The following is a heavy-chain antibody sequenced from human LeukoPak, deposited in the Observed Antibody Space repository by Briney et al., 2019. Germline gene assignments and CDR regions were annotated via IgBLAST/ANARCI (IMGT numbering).Heavy chain of an antibody. V-gene: IGHV3-53*01. CDR2: IYSGGST. CDR3: ARSDYGDYLTFDY. J-gene: IGHJ4*02. Sequence: GGSLRLSCTASGFTFGDYAMSWVRQAPGKGLEWVSVIYSGGSTYYADSVKGRFTISRDNSKNTLYLQMNSLRAEDTAVYYCARSDYGDYLTFDYWGQGTLVTVSS. CDR1: GFTFGDYA. D-gene: IGHD4-17*01.